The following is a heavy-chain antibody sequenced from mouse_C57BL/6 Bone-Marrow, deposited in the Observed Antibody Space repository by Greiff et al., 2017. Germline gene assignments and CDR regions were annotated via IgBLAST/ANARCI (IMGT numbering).Heavy chain of an antibody. J-gene: IGHJ1*03. CDR2: ISDGGSYT. V-gene: IGHV5-4*03. CDR1: GFTFSSYA. CDR3: ARLYYYARWYFDV. Sequence: EVMLVESGGGLVKPGGSLKLSCAASGFTFSSYAMSWVRQTPEKRLEWVATISDGGSYTYYPDNVKGRFTISRDNAKNNLYLQMSHLKSEDTAMYYCARLYYYARWYFDVWGTGTTVTVSS. D-gene: IGHD1-1*01.